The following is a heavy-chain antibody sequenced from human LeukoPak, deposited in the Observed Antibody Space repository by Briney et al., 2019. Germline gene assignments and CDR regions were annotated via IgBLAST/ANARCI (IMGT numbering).Heavy chain of an antibody. V-gene: IGHV1-18*01. Sequence: ASVKVSCKASGYTFTSYGISWVRQAPGQGLEWKGWISVYSGNTKYAQKFQGRVFMTTDTSTSTAYMELRSLRSDDTAVYYCARRYYYDRSGYYYFDYWGQGTLVTVSS. CDR2: ISVYSGNT. J-gene: IGHJ4*02. CDR1: GYTFTSYG. D-gene: IGHD3-22*01. CDR3: ARRYYYDRSGYYYFDY.